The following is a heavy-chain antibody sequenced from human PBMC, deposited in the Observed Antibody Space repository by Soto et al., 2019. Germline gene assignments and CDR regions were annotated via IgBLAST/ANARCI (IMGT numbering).Heavy chain of an antibody. D-gene: IGHD3-10*01. V-gene: IGHV3-53*01. Sequence: EVQLVESGGGLIQPGGSLRLSCAVSGFTVSNNYMSWVRQAPGKGLEGVSVIYSGGYTAYGDSVKGRFTISRDNSKNTSCLQMSSRGTAVRGMISCAMPPGGGGYWGQGTLVTVSS. CDR2: IYSGGYT. J-gene: IGHJ4*02. CDR3: AMPPGGGGY. CDR1: GFTVSNNY.